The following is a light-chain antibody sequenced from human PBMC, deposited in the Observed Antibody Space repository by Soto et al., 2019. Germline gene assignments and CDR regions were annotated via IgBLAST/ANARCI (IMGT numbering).Light chain of an antibody. CDR3: QKSGSSPLT. CDR1: QSVSNSY. Sequence: EIVLTQSPGTLSLSPGERATLSCRASQSVSNSYLAWYQQKPGQAPRLLIYGASSRATGIPDRFSGSGSGTDFTLTISRLEPEDFAVYYCQKSGSSPLTFGGGTKVEIK. V-gene: IGKV3-20*01. J-gene: IGKJ4*01. CDR2: GAS.